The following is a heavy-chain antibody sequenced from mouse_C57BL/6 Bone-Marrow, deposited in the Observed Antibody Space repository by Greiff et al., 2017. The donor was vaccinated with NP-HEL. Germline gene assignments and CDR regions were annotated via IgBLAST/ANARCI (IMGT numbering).Heavy chain of an antibody. V-gene: IGHV1-78*01. CDR1: GYTFTDHT. J-gene: IGHJ3*01. CDR2: IYPRDGST. Sequence: VKLQESDAELVKPGASVKISCKVSGYTFTDHTIHWMKQRPEQGLEWIGYIYPRDGSTKYNEKFKGKATLTADKSSSTAYMQLNSLTSEDSAVYFCARGWDPITTGKGFAYWGQGTLVTVSA. D-gene: IGHD1-2*01. CDR3: ARGWDPITTGKGFAY.